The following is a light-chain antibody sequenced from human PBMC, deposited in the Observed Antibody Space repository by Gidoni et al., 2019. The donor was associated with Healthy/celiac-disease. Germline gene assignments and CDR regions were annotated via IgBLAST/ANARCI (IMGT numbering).Light chain of an antibody. CDR1: RSDVGGYNY. J-gene: IGLJ2*01. CDR2: DVS. CDR3: SSYTSSSTLVV. Sequence: QSALTPPASVSGSPGPSITISCTGTRSDVGGYNYVSWYQQHPGKAPKLMIYDVSNRPSGVSNRFSGAKSGNTASLTSSGLQAEDEADDYCSSYTSSSTLVVFGGGTKLTVL. V-gene: IGLV2-14*01.